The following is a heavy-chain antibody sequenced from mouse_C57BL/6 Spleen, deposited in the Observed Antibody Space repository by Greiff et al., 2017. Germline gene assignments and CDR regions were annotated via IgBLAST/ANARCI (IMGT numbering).Heavy chain of an antibody. CDR2: ISNGGGST. CDR3: ARITTVAYFDY. J-gene: IGHJ2*01. Sequence: EVHLVESGGGLVQPGGSLNLSCAASGFTFSDYYMYWVRQTPEKRLEWVAYISNGGGSTYYPDTVKGRFTISRDNAKNTLYLQMSRLKSEDTAMYYCARITTVAYFDYWGQGTTLTVSS. D-gene: IGHD1-1*01. CDR1: GFTFSDYY. V-gene: IGHV5-12*01.